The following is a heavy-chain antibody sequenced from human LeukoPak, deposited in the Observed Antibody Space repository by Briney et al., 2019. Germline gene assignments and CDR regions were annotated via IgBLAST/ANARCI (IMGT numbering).Heavy chain of an antibody. CDR1: GGFISSSSYD. Sequence: RPSETLSLTCTVSGGFISSSSYDWGWIRQPPGKGLEWIGDIYYSGRTYYNPSLRSRVSISLDTSMNHFSLTLSSVTAADTAVYYCARRRYYDSTGYFDWGRGSLVIVSS. CDR3: ARRRYYDSTGYFD. D-gene: IGHD3-22*01. V-gene: IGHV4-39*02. J-gene: IGHJ1*01. CDR2: IYYSGRT.